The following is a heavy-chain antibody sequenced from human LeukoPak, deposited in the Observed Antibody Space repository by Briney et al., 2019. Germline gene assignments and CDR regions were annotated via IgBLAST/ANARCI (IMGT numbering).Heavy chain of an antibody. CDR2: ISNTGSYI. CDR3: ARDRNDILTGYTAFDI. Sequence: GGSLRLSCAASGFTFSRYSMNWVRQAPGKGLEWVSSISNTGSYISYAEFVKGRFSISRDNAKNSLYLQMNSLRAEDMAVYYCARDRNDILTGYTAFDIWGQGTMVTVSS. D-gene: IGHD3-9*01. CDR1: GFTFSRYS. J-gene: IGHJ3*02. V-gene: IGHV3-21*01.